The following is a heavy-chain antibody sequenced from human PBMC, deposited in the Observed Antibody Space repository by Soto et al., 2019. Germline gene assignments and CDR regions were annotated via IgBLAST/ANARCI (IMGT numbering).Heavy chain of an antibody. V-gene: IGHV3-23*01. Sequence: EVQLLESGGGLVQPGGSLRLSCAASGFIFSNYGMSWVRQAPGKGLEWVSAISFSGGNTYYADSVKGRFTISRDNSKNTLYLQMNSLRAEDTAVYYCAKPPGDIVVVVSALDYWGQGTLVTVSS. CDR3: AKPPGDIVVVVSALDY. J-gene: IGHJ4*02. CDR2: ISFSGGNT. D-gene: IGHD2-15*01. CDR1: GFIFSNYG.